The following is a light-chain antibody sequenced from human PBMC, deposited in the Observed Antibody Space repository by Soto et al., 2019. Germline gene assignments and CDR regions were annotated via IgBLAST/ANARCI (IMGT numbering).Light chain of an antibody. V-gene: IGKV3-11*01. J-gene: IGKJ4*01. CDR2: DAS. CDR3: QQRNDWVT. CDR1: QSIRNY. Sequence: EIVFTQAPATLSFSPGERATLSCRASQSIRNYLAWYQQKPGQAPRLLIYDASNRATGIPARFSGSGSGTDFILTISSLEPEDSGVYYCQQRNDWVTLGGGTKVDIK.